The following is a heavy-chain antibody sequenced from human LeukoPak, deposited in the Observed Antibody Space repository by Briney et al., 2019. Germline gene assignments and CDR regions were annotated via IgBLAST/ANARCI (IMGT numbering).Heavy chain of an antibody. D-gene: IGHD5-12*01. CDR1: GFSFSAAW. CDR2: IKSDGSDK. CDR3: VNLGYSD. Sequence: GGSLRLSCEACGFSFSAAWMTWVRQAPGKGLEWVATIKSDGSDKYYVDSVKGRFTLSRDNAKNLVYLQMNSLRVEDTAVYYCVNLGYSDGGQGTLVTVPS. J-gene: IGHJ4*02. V-gene: IGHV3-7*01.